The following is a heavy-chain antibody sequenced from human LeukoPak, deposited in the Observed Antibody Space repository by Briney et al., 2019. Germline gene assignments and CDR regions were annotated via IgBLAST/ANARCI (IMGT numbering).Heavy chain of an antibody. CDR2: IYHSGST. CDR3: ARDNQGYCSSTSCYSYYYYYMDV. J-gene: IGHJ6*03. CDR1: GGSISSGGYS. Sequence: SETLSLTCAVSGGSISSGGYSWSWIRQPPGKGLEWIGYIYHSGSTYYNPSLKSRVTISVDRSKNQFSLKLSSVTAADTAVYYCARDNQGYCSSTSCYSYYYYYMDVWGKGTTVTVSS. V-gene: IGHV4-30-2*01. D-gene: IGHD2-2*01.